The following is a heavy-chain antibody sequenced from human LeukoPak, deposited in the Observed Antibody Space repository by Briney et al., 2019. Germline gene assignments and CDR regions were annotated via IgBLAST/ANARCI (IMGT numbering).Heavy chain of an antibody. CDR2: MSSSGTTI. J-gene: IGHJ4*02. D-gene: IGHD4-11*01. CDR3: AKAGDYSYFDY. Sequence: PGGSLRLSCAASGFSINSYEMNWVRQAPGKGLEWVSYMSSSGTTINYADSVKGRFTFSRDNAKNSLYLQMNSLRAEDTAVYYCAKAGDYSYFDYWGQGTLVTVSS. CDR1: GFSINSYE. V-gene: IGHV3-48*03.